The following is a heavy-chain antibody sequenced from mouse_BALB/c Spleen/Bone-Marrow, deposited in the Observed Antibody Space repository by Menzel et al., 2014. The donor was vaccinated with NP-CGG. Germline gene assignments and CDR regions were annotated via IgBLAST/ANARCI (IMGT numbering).Heavy chain of an antibody. CDR2: IYPGGGDT. V-gene: IGHV1-80*01. CDR3: ARGGISVDY. CDR1: GYVFSTYW. J-gene: IGHJ2*01. Sequence: QVQLQQSGAELVRPGSSVKISCKSSGYVFSTYWINWVKQRPGQGLEWIGQIYPGGGDTDFNGKFKDKATLTADESSNTAYMQLSSLTSEDSAVYFCARGGISVDYWGQGTTLTVSS.